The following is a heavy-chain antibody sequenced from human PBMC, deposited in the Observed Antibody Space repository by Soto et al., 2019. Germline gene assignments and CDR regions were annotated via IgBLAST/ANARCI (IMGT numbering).Heavy chain of an antibody. CDR1: GYTFSNYG. D-gene: IGHD3-16*01. J-gene: IGHJ3*02. CDR2: VSPYSGDT. CDR3: ARDWGGRINALDI. Sequence: QVHLVQSGGEVKKPGASVRVSCKASGYTFSNYGLSWVRQAPGQGLEGVGWVSPYSGDTSYARRLQGRVIMTTDTSSSTAYMELWSLTSDDTAVYSCARDWGGRINALDIWGQGTMVTVSS. V-gene: IGHV1-18*01.